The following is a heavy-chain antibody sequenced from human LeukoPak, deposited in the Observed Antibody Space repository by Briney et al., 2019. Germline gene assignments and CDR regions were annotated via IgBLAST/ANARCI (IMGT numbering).Heavy chain of an antibody. Sequence: PGGSLRLSCAASGFTFSSYAMSWVRQAPGKGLEWVSAISGSGGSTYYADSVKGRFTISRDNSKNTLCLQMNSLRAEDTAVYYCAKGIFEYSDVDAFDIWGQGTMVTVSS. D-gene: IGHD1-26*01. J-gene: IGHJ3*02. CDR2: ISGSGGST. CDR3: AKGIFEYSDVDAFDI. CDR1: GFTFSSYA. V-gene: IGHV3-23*01.